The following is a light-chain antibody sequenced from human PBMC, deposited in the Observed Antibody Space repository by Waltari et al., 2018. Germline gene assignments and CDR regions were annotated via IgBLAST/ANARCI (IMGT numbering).Light chain of an antibody. CDR3: QQYKEWPLT. J-gene: IGKJ4*01. V-gene: IGKV3-15*01. Sequence: EIVLTQSPATLSVSPGERVTLSCRASQTVSTRLAWYQKKSGQAPKVPIFDASTRATGIPATFTGSGSGTEFTLTISSLQSEDFAVYYCQQYKEWPLTFGGGTKVEIK. CDR2: DAS. CDR1: QTVSTR.